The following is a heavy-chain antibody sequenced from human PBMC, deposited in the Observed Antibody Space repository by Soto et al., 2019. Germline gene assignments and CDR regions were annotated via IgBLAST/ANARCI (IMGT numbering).Heavy chain of an antibody. Sequence: GGSLRLSCAVSGFTVITNYISWVRQAPGKGLEWVSYIYAGGNTYYADSVKGRFAISRDNSKNTLYLEMNSLRAEDTAVYYCARKKSIVGATGYFDIWGQGAMVTVS. CDR1: GFTVITNY. J-gene: IGHJ3*02. CDR2: IYAGGNT. D-gene: IGHD1-26*01. CDR3: ARKKSIVGATGYFDI. V-gene: IGHV3-66*01.